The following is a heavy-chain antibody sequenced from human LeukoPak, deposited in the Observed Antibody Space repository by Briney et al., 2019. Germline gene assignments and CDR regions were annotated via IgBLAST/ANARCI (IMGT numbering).Heavy chain of an antibody. V-gene: IGHV3-23*01. CDR3: AKAGSSGWSSSGGDY. Sequence: GGSLRLSSSAAGFTFINFAMSWGGPAPGEGGEWGSTIIGSAGSTFHSDSVKGRFTISRDNSKNTLFLQMNSLRAEDTAIYYCAKAGSSGWSSSGGDYWGQGSLVTVSS. D-gene: IGHD6-19*01. J-gene: IGHJ4*02. CDR2: IIGSAGST. CDR1: GFTFINFA.